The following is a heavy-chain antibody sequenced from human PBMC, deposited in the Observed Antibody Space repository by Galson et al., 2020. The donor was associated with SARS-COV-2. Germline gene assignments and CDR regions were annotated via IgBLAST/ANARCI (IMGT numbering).Heavy chain of an antibody. Sequence: GGSLRLSCAASGFTFSSYAMHWVRQAPGKGLEWVAVISYDGSNKYYADSVKGRFTISRDNSKNTLYLQMNSLRAEDTAVYYCARDPSYCSGGSCYPEPRYDFDYWGQGTLVTVSS. CDR2: ISYDGSNK. CDR1: GFTFSSYA. V-gene: IGHV3-30*04. J-gene: IGHJ4*02. CDR3: ARDPSYCSGGSCYPEPRYDFDY. D-gene: IGHD2-15*01.